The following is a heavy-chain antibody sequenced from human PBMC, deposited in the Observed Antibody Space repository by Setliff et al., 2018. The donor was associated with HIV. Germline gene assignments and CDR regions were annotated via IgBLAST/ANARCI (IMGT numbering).Heavy chain of an antibody. V-gene: IGHV4-4*09. CDR1: GDSISTDY. CDR2: IYSSGST. D-gene: IGHD3-10*01. J-gene: IGHJ4*02. Sequence: PSETLSLTCTVSGDSISTDYWNWIRQPPGKGLEWLGHIYSSGSTNYNPSLKSRVTISVDTSKNQFSLKLYSVTAADTAVYYCARAYFGSGIYYWGQGTLVTVSS. CDR3: ARAYFGSGIYY.